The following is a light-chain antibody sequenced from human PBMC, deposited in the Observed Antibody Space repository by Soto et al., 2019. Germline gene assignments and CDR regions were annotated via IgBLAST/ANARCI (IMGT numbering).Light chain of an antibody. V-gene: IGKV3-15*01. J-gene: IGKJ1*01. CDR1: QSVDIN. Sequence: EIVLTQSRATLSVSPGERGTLSCRASQSVDINLAWYQQKPGQAPRLLIYGASTRATDMSGTFSGRGSGTEFTLTISNLRPEDFAVYYCQQYRHWPRTFGQGTKVDIK. CDR2: GAS. CDR3: QQYRHWPRT.